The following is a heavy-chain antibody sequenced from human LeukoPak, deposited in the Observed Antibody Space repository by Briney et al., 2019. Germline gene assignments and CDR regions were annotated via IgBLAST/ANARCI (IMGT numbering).Heavy chain of an antibody. CDR1: GFTFDDYT. V-gene: IGHV3-9*01. J-gene: IGHJ3*02. CDR2: INWNSGSI. CDR3: AKAIAEAGSLLHAFDI. D-gene: IGHD6-13*01. Sequence: PGGSLRLSCAASGFTFDDYTMHWVRQAPGKGLEWVSGINWNSGSIGYADSVKGRFTISRDNAKNSLYLQMNSLRAEDTALYYCAKAIAEAGSLLHAFDIWGQGTRVTVAS.